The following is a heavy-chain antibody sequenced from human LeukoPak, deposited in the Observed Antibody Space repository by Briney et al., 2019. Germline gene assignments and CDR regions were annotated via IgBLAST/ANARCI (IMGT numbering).Heavy chain of an antibody. J-gene: IGHJ4*02. V-gene: IGHV1-69*13. CDR2: SIPIFSTA. CDR1: GGTFSNYA. Sequence: ASVKVSCKASGGTFSNYAISWVRQAPGQGLEWMGGSIPIFSTASYAQKFQGRVTITADESTSTAYMELISLRSEDTAVYYCARSRGYPAGINDYFDYWGQGTLVTVSS. CDR3: ARSRGYPAGINDYFDY. D-gene: IGHD2-2*02.